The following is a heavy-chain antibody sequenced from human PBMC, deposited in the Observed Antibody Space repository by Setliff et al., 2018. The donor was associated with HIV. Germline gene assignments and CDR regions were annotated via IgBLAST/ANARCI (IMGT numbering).Heavy chain of an antibody. CDR2: INAGNGNT. J-gene: IGHJ1*01. Sequence: ASVKVSCKASGYTFSYAMHWVRQAPGQRLEWMGWINAGNGNTKYSQKFQGRVTITRDTSASTAYMELSSLRSEDTAMYYCARVACSGGSCYSYFQHWGQGTLVTVSS. V-gene: IGHV1-3*01. CDR3: ARVACSGGSCYSYFQH. CDR1: GYTFSYA. D-gene: IGHD2-15*01.